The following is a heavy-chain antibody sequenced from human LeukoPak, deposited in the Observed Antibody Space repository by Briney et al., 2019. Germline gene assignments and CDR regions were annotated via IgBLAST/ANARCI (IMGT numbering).Heavy chain of an antibody. CDR2: IYYSGST. CDR3: AIVQPWNIVVVPAGFDP. CDR1: GGSITSSSYY. D-gene: IGHD2-2*01. Sequence: SQTLSLTCTVSGGSITSSSYYWGWIRQPPGKGLEWIGSIYYSGSTYYNPSLKSRVTISIDTSKNQFSLKLSSVTAADTAVHYCAIVQPWNIVVVPAGFDPWGQGTLVTVSS. V-gene: IGHV4-39*07. J-gene: IGHJ5*02.